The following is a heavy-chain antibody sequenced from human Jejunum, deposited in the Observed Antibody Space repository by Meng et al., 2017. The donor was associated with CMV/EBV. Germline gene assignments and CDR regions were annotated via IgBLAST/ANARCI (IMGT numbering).Heavy chain of an antibody. CDR3: ATLGYCSINGCYRTGSYAFDV. V-gene: IGHV3-15*01. Sequence: CMSWVRQAPGQALELVGRVKSTRDGETKDYAAPVNGRFIISRDDSKNMLYLQMNSLKIEDTAAYYCATLGYCSINGCYRTGSYAFDVWGQGTVVTVSS. J-gene: IGHJ3*01. D-gene: IGHD2-2*02. CDR2: VKSTRDGETK. CDR1: C.